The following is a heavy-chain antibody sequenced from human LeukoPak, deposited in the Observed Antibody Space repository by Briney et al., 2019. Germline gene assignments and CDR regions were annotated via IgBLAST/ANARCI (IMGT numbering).Heavy chain of an antibody. D-gene: IGHD6-19*01. CDR1: GFTFSSYW. CDR3: AKVKGVSGTAFDY. Sequence: GGSLRLSCAASGFTFSSYWMSWVRQAPGKGLEWVAFIRYDGSDKYYADSVTGRFTISRDNSKNTLYLQMNSLRTEDTAVYYCAKVKGVSGTAFDYWGQGTLVTVSS. J-gene: IGHJ4*02. V-gene: IGHV3-30*02. CDR2: IRYDGSDK.